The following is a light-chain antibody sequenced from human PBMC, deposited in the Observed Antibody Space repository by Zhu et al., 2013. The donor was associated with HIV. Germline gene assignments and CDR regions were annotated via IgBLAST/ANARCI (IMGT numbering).Light chain of an antibody. J-gene: IGLJ2*01. CDR3: SSYTSSSTQV. CDR1: SSDVGGYNY. CDR2: EVS. Sequence: QSALTQPASVSGSPGQSITISCTGTSSDVGGYNYVSWYQQHPRQSPQTPMIYEVSNRPSGVSNRFSGSKSGNTASLTISGLQAEDEADYYCSSYTSSSTQVFGGGTKLTVL. V-gene: IGLV2-14*01.